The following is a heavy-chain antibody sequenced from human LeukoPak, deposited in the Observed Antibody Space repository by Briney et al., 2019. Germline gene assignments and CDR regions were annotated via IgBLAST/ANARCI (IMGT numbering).Heavy chain of an antibody. J-gene: IGHJ6*04. CDR1: GDSISSGGYY. CDR2: FYYSGST. Sequence: SQTLSLTCTVSGDSISSGGYYWSWIRQHPGKGLEWNGYFYYSGSTYYNPSLKSRVTISVDTSKNQFSLKLSSVTAADTAVYYCARDRRRNYYGSGSHGAMDVWGKGTTVTVSS. V-gene: IGHV4-31*03. D-gene: IGHD3-10*01. CDR3: ARDRRRNYYGSGSHGAMDV.